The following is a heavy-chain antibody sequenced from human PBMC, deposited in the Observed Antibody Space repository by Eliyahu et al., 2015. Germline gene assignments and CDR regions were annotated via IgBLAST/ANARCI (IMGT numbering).Heavy chain of an antibody. J-gene: IGHJ5*02. V-gene: IGHV1-2*02. CDR2: INPNSGGT. CDR3: ARAPQQLVRWFDP. CDR1: GYTFTGYY. Sequence: QVQLVQSGAEVKTPGASVKVSCXASGYTFTGYYMHWVRQAPGQGLEWVGWINPNSGGTNYAQKFQGRVTMTRDTSISTVYMELSRLISDDTAVYYCARAPQQLVRWFDPWGQGTLVTVSS. D-gene: IGHD6-13*01.